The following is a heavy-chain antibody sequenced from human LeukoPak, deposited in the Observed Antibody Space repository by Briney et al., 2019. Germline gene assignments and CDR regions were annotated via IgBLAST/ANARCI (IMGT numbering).Heavy chain of an antibody. J-gene: IGHJ4*02. D-gene: IGHD3-22*01. CDR3: ATHAYYYDSSGYYQYYFDY. CDR2: IYHSGST. Sequence: SETLSLTCTVSGYSISSGYYWGWIRQPPGKGLEWIGSIYHSGSTYYNPSLKSRVTISVDTSKNQFSLKLSSVTAAGTAVYYCATHAYYYDSSGYYQYYFDYWGQGTLVTVSS. CDR1: GYSISSGYY. V-gene: IGHV4-38-2*02.